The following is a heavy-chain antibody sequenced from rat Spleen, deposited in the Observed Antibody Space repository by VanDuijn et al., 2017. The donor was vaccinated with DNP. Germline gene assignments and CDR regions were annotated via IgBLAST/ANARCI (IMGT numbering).Heavy chain of an antibody. CDR1: GFTFDNYW. CDR2: ITANALST. D-gene: IGHD1-3*01. Sequence: EVQLVETGGGLVQPGRSLKLSCVASGFTFDNYWMTWIRQVPGKGLEWVASITANALSTYYSDSVKGRFTISRDNAKKTVYLQMNSLRSEDTATYYCARPSNYGTYGPMDAWGQGTSVTVSS. V-gene: IGHV5-31*01. CDR3: ARPSNYGTYGPMDA. J-gene: IGHJ4*01.